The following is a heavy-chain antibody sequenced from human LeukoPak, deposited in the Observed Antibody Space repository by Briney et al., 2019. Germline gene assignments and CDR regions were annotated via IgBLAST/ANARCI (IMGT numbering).Heavy chain of an antibody. V-gene: IGHV3-23*01. Sequence: PGGSLRLSCAASGFTFRVYAISWVRQAPGKGLEWVSTISGSGDSAFYADSVKGRFTISRDNSKNTLYLQMNSLRAEDTAEYYCAKSSLKAEMATDYWGQGTLVTVSS. J-gene: IGHJ4*02. CDR2: ISGSGDSA. CDR3: AKSSLKAEMATDY. CDR1: GFTFRVYA. D-gene: IGHD5-24*01.